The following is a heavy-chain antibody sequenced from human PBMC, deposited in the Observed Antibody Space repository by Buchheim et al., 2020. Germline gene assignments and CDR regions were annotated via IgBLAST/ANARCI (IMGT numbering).Heavy chain of an antibody. CDR3: ARIVVEWLLRYYYYGMDV. J-gene: IGHJ6*02. CDR2: INHSGST. CDR1: GGSFSGYY. V-gene: IGHV4-34*01. D-gene: IGHD5-12*01. Sequence: QVQLQQWGAGLLKPSETLSLTCAVYGGSFSGYYWSWIRQPPGKGLEWIGEINHSGSTNYNPSLKSRVTISVDTSKSQFSLKLSSVTAADTAVYYCARIVVEWLLRYYYYGMDVWGQGTT.